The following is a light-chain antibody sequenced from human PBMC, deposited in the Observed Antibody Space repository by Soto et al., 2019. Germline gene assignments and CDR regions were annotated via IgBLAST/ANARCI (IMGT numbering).Light chain of an antibody. CDR1: QSVSSN. Sequence: EIVMTQSPATLSVSPGERATLSCRASQSVSSNLAWYQQKPGQAPRLLLSGASTRATGIPARFSGSGSGTEFTLTISRLQSEDFAVYYCQHYNNWPRTFGQGTKVEIK. V-gene: IGKV3-15*01. J-gene: IGKJ1*01. CDR2: GAS. CDR3: QHYNNWPRT.